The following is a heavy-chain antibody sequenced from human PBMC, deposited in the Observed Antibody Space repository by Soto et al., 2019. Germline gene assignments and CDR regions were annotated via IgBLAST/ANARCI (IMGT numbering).Heavy chain of an antibody. CDR3: AADLVAGSGSLGH. J-gene: IGHJ4*02. CDR1: GFTFSSRW. Sequence: RGALRLSCAASGFTFSSRWMHWVRQDPGKGLQWVSRIRHDGADSNYADFVGGRFTISRDNTKNTLHLQMNSLRAEDTAVYFCAADLVAGSGSLGHWGQGTLVTVSS. CDR2: IRHDGADS. V-gene: IGHV3-74*01. D-gene: IGHD3-10*01.